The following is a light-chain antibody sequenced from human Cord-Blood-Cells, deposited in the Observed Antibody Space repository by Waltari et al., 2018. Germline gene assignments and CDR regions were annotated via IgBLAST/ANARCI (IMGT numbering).Light chain of an antibody. Sequence: QSALTQPASVSGSPGQSITISCTGTSSDVGRYNLFSWYQQHPGKAPKLMIYEGSKRPSGVSNRFFGSKSGNTASLTISGLRAEDEDDYYCCSYAGSSTYGVFGGGTKLTVL. CDR3: CSYAGSSTYGV. V-gene: IGLV2-23*01. CDR1: SSDVGRYNL. J-gene: IGLJ2*01. CDR2: EGS.